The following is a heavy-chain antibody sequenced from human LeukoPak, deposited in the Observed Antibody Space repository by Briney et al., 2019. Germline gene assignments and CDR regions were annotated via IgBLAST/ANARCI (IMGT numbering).Heavy chain of an antibody. CDR2: ITGSGDNT. Sequence: PGGSLRLSCAASGFTFNNAWMSWVRQAPGKGLEWVSGITGSGDNTYYADSVKGRFTISRDNSKNTLYLQMNSLRPEDTAAYYCAKVGIVGATTSAYFEYWGQGTLVTVSS. J-gene: IGHJ4*02. CDR3: AKVGIVGATTSAYFEY. V-gene: IGHV3-23*01. D-gene: IGHD1-26*01. CDR1: GFTFNNAW.